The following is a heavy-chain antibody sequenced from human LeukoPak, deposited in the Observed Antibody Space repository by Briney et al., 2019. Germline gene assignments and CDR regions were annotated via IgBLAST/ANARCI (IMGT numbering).Heavy chain of an antibody. CDR3: ARVAVAGTKDC. CDR2: IYYSGST. Sequence: PSETLSLTCTVSGGSISSGDYYWSWIRQPPGKGLEWIGYIYYSGSTYYSPSLKSRVTISVDTSKNQFSLKLSSVTAADTAVYYCARVAVAGTKDCWGQGTLVTVSS. D-gene: IGHD6-19*01. CDR1: GGSISSGDYY. V-gene: IGHV4-30-4*08. J-gene: IGHJ4*02.